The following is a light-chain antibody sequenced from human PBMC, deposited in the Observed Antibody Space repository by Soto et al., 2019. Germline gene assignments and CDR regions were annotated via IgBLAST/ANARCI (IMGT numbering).Light chain of an antibody. CDR1: QSVNHN. CDR3: QQYKNWPL. CDR2: DAS. V-gene: IGKV3D-15*01. Sequence: DRVMSQSPDSLSASPGERVSLSCRASQSVNHNLAWYHQEPGQAPRLLIYDASNRATGIPARFSGSGSGTEFTLTISSLQSEDFAVCYWQQYKNWPLFGQGTRLEIK. J-gene: IGKJ5*01.